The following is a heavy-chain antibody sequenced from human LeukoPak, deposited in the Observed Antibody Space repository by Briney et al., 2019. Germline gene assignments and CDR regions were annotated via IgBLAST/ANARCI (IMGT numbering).Heavy chain of an antibody. CDR1: GFTFSSYA. J-gene: IGHJ4*02. V-gene: IGHV3-23*01. CDR2: ISGSGGST. CDR3: AKEGEEAYYFDY. Sequence: QPGGSLRLSCAASGFTFSSYAMGSVRQAPGKGLEWVSAISGSGGSTYYAESVKGRFTIYRDNSKNTLYLQMNSLRAEDTAVYYCAKEGEEAYYFDYWGQGALVTVSS.